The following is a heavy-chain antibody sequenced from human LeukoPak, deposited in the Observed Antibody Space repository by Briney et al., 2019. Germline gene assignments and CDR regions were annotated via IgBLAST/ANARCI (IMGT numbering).Heavy chain of an antibody. J-gene: IGHJ6*03. CDR2: IIWNGDST. V-gene: IGHV3-20*04. CDR3: ARRESTYQNYYYFYYMDV. Sequence: GGSLRLSCAASGFTFDDYGMSWVRQAPGKGLEWVSGIIWNGDSTSYADSVKGRFTISRDNAKNSLYLQMNSLRAEDTALYYCARRESTYQNYYYFYYMDVWGKGTTVTVSS. CDR1: GFTFDDYG.